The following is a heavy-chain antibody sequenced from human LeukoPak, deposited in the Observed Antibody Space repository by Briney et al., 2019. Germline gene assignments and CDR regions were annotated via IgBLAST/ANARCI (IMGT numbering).Heavy chain of an antibody. CDR2: MNPNSGNT. CDR1: GYTLTELS. CDR3: ARSPDWGGYSYGYFFGSGHAFDI. Sequence: GASVKVSCKVSGYTLTELSMHWVRQATGQGLEWMGWMNPNSGNTGYAQKFQGRVTMTRNTSISTAYMELSSLRSEDTAVYYCARSPDWGGYSYGYFFGSGHAFDIWGQGTMVTVSS. J-gene: IGHJ3*02. V-gene: IGHV1-8*01. D-gene: IGHD5-18*01.